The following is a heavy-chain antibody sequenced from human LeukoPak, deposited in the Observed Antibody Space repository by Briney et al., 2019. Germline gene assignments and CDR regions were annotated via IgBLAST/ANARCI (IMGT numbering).Heavy chain of an antibody. CDR1: GGSISNYY. D-gene: IGHD4-17*01. CDR3: ARVSYGDHYFDY. Sequence: PSETLSLTCTVSGGSISNYYWSWIRQPAGKGLEWIGRIYNSGSANYNPSLKSRVTISVDKSKNQFSLKPSSVTAADTAVYYCARVSYGDHYFDYWGQGTLVTVSS. V-gene: IGHV4-4*07. CDR2: IYNSGSA. J-gene: IGHJ4*02.